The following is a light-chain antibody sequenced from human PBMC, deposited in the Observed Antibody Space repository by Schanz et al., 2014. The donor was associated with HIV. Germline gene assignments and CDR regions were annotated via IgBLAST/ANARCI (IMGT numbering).Light chain of an antibody. CDR2: SAS. J-gene: IGKJ1*01. CDR1: QTVSSNS. Sequence: DIVMTQSPATLSVSPGERATLSCRASQTVSSNSLGWYQQKRGQVPRLLIYSASRRANGIPDRFSGSGSGTEFTLTISRLEPEDFAVYYCQQYSNSPKAFGQGTKVEIK. CDR3: QQYSNSPKA. V-gene: IGKV3-20*01.